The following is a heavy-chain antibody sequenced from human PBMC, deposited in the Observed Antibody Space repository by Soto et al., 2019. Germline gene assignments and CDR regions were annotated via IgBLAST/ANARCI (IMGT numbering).Heavy chain of an antibody. J-gene: IGHJ6*02. D-gene: IGHD2-21*02. CDR3: AIAYCGGDCYSSYDYYGMDV. V-gene: IGHV1-69*01. CDR1: GGTFSSYA. Sequence: QVQLVQSGAEVKKPGSSVKVSCKASGGTFSSYAISWVRQAPGQGLEWMGGIIPIFGTANYAQKFQGRVTITADESTSTAYMEMSSLRSEDTAVYYCAIAYCGGDCYSSYDYYGMDVWGQGTTVTVSS. CDR2: IIPIFGTA.